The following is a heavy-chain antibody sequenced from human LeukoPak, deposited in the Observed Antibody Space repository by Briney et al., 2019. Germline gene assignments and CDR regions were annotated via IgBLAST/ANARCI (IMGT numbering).Heavy chain of an antibody. J-gene: IGHJ5*02. V-gene: IGHV3-48*03. CDR3: ARVAYGYYDSSGHFDP. Sequence: GGSLRLSCAASGFTFSSYEMNWVRQAPGKGLEWVSYISSSGSTIYYADSVKGRFTISRDNAKNSLYLQMNSLRAEDTAVYYCARVAYGYYDSSGHFDPWGQGTLVTVSS. D-gene: IGHD3-22*01. CDR1: GFTFSSYE. CDR2: ISSSGSTI.